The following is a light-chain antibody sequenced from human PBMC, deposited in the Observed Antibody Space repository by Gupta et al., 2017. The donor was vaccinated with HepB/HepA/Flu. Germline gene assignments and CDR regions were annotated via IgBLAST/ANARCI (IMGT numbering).Light chain of an antibody. CDR1: HSINDY. J-gene: IGKJ2*01. CDR3: QETYSAPPFT. CDR2: AAS. V-gene: IGKV1-39*01. Sequence: IQMTQSPSSLPASVGDRVTITCRASHSINDYLNWYQQKPGEAPKLLIYAASNLQSGVPSRFSASASWTDFTLTISGLQPEDFAIYYCQETYSAPPFTFGQGTKLEI.